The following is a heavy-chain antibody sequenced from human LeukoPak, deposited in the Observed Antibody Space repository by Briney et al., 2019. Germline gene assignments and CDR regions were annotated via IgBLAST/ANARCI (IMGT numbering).Heavy chain of an antibody. CDR1: GGSISSYY. Sequence: MTSETLSLTCTVSGGSISSYYWSWIRQPPGKGLEWIGYIYYSGSTNYNPSLKSRVTISVDTSKNQFSLKLSSVTAADTAVYYCARACSSTSCYLYYYMDVWGKGTTVTVSS. V-gene: IGHV4-59*01. J-gene: IGHJ6*03. CDR3: ARACSSTSCYLYYYMDV. D-gene: IGHD2-2*01. CDR2: IYYSGST.